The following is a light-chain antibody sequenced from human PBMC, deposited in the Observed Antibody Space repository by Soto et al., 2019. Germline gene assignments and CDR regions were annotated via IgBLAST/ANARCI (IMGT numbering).Light chain of an antibody. V-gene: IGKV2D-29*01. J-gene: IGKJ4*01. CDR2: DVS. CDR3: MQDVELPFT. Sequence: VMTQTPLSLSVTPGQPASMSCKSSQSLLHRDGKTYLYWYLQKPGQPPKLLIYDVSNRFSGVPDRFSGSGSGTEFTLDISRVQAEDFGVYYCMQDVELPFTFGGGTKVEIK. CDR1: QSLLHRDGKTY.